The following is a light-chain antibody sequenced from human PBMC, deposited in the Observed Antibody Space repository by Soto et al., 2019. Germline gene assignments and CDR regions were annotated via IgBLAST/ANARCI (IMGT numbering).Light chain of an antibody. CDR3: QQYGSSSLT. CDR2: GAS. Sequence: EVVLTQSPGTLSLSPGEGATLSCRASQSVSSSYLAWYQQKPGQAPRLLIYGASSRATGIPDRFSGSGSGTDFTLTISRLEPEDFVVYYCQQYGSSSLTFGGGTKVEIK. J-gene: IGKJ4*01. CDR1: QSVSSSY. V-gene: IGKV3-20*01.